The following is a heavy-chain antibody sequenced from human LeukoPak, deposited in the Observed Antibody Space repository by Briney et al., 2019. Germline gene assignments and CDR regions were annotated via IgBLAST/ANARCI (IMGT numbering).Heavy chain of an antibody. CDR2: IYYSGST. V-gene: IGHV4-39*07. CDR1: GGSISSSSYY. J-gene: IGHJ4*02. CDR3: ARGQWELPD. Sequence: SETLSLTCTVSGGSISSSSYYWGWIRQPPGKGLEWIGSIYYSGSTYYNPSLKSRVTISVDTSKNQFSLKLSSVTAADTAVYYCARGQWELPDWGQGTLVTVSS. D-gene: IGHD1-26*01.